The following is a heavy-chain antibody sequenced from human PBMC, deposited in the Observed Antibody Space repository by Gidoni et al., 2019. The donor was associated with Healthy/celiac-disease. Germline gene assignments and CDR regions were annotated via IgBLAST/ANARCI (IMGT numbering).Heavy chain of an antibody. D-gene: IGHD2-2*01. Sequence: QVQLVQSGAEVKKPGASVKVSCKASGYTFTGYYMHWVRQAPGQGLEWMGWINPNSGGTNYAQKFQGRVTMTRDTSISTAYMELSRLRSDDTAVYYCARSGYCSSTSCYLQDYYYYYGMDVWGQGTTVTVSS. CDR3: ARSGYCSSTSCYLQDYYYYYGMDV. CDR1: GYTFTGYY. V-gene: IGHV1-2*02. CDR2: INPNSGGT. J-gene: IGHJ6*02.